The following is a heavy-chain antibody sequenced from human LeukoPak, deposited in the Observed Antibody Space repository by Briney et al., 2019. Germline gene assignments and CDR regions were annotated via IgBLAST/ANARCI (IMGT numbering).Heavy chain of an antibody. Sequence: ASVKVSCKASGYTFTGYYMHWVRQAPGQGLEWMGWINPNSGGTNYAQKFQGRVTMTRDTSISTAYMELSRLRSDDTAVYYCARVRSNDYSNPFDYWGQGTLVTVSS. V-gene: IGHV1-2*02. D-gene: IGHD4-11*01. CDR1: GYTFTGYY. CDR2: INPNSGGT. J-gene: IGHJ4*02. CDR3: ARVRSNDYSNPFDY.